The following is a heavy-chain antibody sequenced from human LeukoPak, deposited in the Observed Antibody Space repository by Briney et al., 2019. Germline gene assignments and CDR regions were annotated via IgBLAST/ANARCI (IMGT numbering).Heavy chain of an antibody. D-gene: IGHD5-24*01. Sequence: GASVKVSCKASGYTFTSYDINWVRQAPGQGLEWMGGIIPIFGTANYAQKFQGRVTITADKSTSTAYMELSSLRSEDTAVYYCAREEGDGYNSDAFDIWGQGTMVTVSS. CDR3: AREEGDGYNSDAFDI. V-gene: IGHV1-69*06. CDR2: IIPIFGTA. J-gene: IGHJ3*02. CDR1: GYTFTSYD.